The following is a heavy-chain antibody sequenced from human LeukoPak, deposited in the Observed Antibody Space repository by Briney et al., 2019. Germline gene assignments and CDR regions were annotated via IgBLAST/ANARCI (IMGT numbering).Heavy chain of an antibody. CDR2: INERATII. D-gene: IGHD2-15*01. CDR3: ARSPVIYCSGGSGECYFDY. CDR1: GFTFSNW. J-gene: IGHJ4*02. V-gene: IGHV3-74*01. Sequence: GGSLRLSCAASGFTFSNWMHWVRQAPGKGLEWVSRINERATIISYADSVKGRFTISRDNSKNTLYLQMNSLRAEDTAVYYCARSPVIYCSGGSGECYFDYWGQGTLVTVSS.